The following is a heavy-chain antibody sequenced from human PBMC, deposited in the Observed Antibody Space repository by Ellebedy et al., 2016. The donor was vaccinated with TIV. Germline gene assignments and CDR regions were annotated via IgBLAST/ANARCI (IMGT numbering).Heavy chain of an antibody. V-gene: IGHV3-23*01. CDR2: ISANGVNT. CDR3: AKGKGSSDAFDF. Sequence: GESLKISXAAPGFTFSSYGMNWVRQAPGKGLEWVSSISANGVNTYDADSVKGRFTISRDNSNNTLYLQMNSLRAEDTAMYYCAKGKGSSDAFDFWGQGTMVTVS. J-gene: IGHJ3*01. CDR1: GFTFSSYG.